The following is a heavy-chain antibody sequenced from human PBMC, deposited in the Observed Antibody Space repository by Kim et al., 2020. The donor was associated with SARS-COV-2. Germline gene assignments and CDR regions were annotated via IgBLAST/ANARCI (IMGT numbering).Heavy chain of an antibody. Sequence: ANSYATASAAAVKGRLTISRDESKTTAYLQMNSLKTEDTAVYYCTRGAYYWGQGTLVTVSS. CDR2: ANSYAT. J-gene: IGHJ4*02. CDR3: TRGAYY. V-gene: IGHV3-73*01. D-gene: IGHD1-26*01.